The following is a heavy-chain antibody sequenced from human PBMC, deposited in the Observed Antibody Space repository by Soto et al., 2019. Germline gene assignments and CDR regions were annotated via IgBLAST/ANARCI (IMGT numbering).Heavy chain of an antibody. V-gene: IGHV4-4*02. J-gene: IGHJ6*02. CDR3: ARSANGMDV. CDR2: IYHGGST. CDR1: GGSISSGNW. Sequence: QVQLQESGPGLVKPSGTLSLTCAVSGGSISSGNWWTWVRQPPGKGLDWIGEIYHGGSTNYNPSLKSRVTLSVDKSKNQFSLKLNSVTAADTAVYYCARSANGMDVWGHGTTVTVSS.